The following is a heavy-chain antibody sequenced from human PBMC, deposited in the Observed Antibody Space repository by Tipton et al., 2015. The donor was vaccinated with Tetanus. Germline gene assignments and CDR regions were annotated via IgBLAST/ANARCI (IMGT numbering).Heavy chain of an antibody. CDR3: TTGYCSGGSCYYRASEGFDY. Sequence: SLRLSCAASGFTFSNAWMSWVRQAPGKGLEWVGRIKSKTDGGTTDYAAPVKGRFTISRDDSKNTLYLQMNSLKTEDTAVYYCTTGYCSGGSCYYRASEGFDYWGQGTLVTVSS. CDR2: IKSKTDGGTT. D-gene: IGHD2-15*01. CDR1: GFTFSNAW. J-gene: IGHJ4*02. V-gene: IGHV3-15*01.